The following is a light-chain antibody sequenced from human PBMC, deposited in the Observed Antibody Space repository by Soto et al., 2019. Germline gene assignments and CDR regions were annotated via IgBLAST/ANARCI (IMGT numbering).Light chain of an antibody. CDR1: TGAVTSGLS. Sequence: QAVVTQEPSLTVSPGGTVTLTCGSSTGAVTSGLSPYWFQQIPGQAPRALIYDTTNKHSWTPARFSGSLLGGKAALTLSGAQPEDEAEYYCLPSDSGSWVFGGGTKLTVL. CDR2: DTT. J-gene: IGLJ3*02. CDR3: LPSDSGSWV. V-gene: IGLV7-46*01.